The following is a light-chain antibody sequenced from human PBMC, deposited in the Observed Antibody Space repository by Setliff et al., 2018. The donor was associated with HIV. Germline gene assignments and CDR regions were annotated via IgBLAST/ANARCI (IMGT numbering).Light chain of an antibody. V-gene: IGLV2-23*02. Sequence: QSVLTQPASVSGSPGQSITISCTGTSSDVGGYNYVSWYQQHPGKAPKLIIYEVRNRPSGVSNRFSGSKSGNTASLAISGLQAEDEADYYCCSYAGSSTYVFGTGTKVTVL. CDR2: EVR. CDR1: SSDVGGYNY. CDR3: CSYAGSSTYV. J-gene: IGLJ1*01.